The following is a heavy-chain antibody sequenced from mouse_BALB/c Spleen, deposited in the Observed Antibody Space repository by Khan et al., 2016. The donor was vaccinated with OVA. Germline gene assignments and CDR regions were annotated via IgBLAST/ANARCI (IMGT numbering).Heavy chain of an antibody. V-gene: IGHV1S34*01. Sequence: LVKTGASVKISCKASGYSFTGYYMHWVKQSHGKSLEWIGYISCYNGATSYNQKFKGKATFTVDTSSSTAYMQFNSLTSEDSAVYYCARIRDYGSSPYYYAMDYCGQGTSVTVSS. CDR1: GYSFTGYY. D-gene: IGHD1-1*01. J-gene: IGHJ4*01. CDR2: ISCYNGAT. CDR3: ARIRDYGSSPYYYAMDY.